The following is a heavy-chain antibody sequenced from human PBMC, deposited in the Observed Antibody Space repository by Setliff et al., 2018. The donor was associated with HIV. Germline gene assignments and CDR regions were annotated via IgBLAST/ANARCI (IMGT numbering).Heavy chain of an antibody. CDR3: ARFYDSGASDSDDAFDI. CDR2: INTHSGKP. V-gene: IGHV7-4-1*02. D-gene: IGHD3-22*01. CDR1: GYAFASYG. J-gene: IGHJ3*02. Sequence: ASVKVSCKASGYAFASYGLNWVLQAPGQGLEWMGCINTHSGKPTYAQAFTGRFVFSLDTSVSTAYLQISSLRAEDTAVYYCARFYDSGASDSDDAFDIWRQGTMVTVSS.